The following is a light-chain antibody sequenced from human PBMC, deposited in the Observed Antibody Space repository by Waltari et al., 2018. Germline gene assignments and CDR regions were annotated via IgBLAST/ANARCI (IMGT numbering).Light chain of an antibody. CDR3: QQFNTLYS. V-gene: IGKV3-15*01. CDR1: RAIGNN. Sequence: EIVMTQSPATLSVSPGGGATLSCRASRAIGNNVAWYQQKPGQPLRLLIFDASTRATGIPARFSGSWSGTEFTLTISSLQSEDSAVYFCQQFNTLYSFGQGTK. J-gene: IGKJ2*01. CDR2: DAS.